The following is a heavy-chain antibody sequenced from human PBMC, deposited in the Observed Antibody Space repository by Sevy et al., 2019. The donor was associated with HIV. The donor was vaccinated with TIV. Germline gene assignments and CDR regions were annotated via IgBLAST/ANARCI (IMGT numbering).Heavy chain of an antibody. J-gene: IGHJ4*02. CDR1: GGSISSFH. D-gene: IGHD2-15*01. V-gene: IGHV4-59*13. CDR3: ARGPHCSGSSCKFYDY. Sequence: SETLSLTCTVSGGSISSFHWSWIRQSPGKGLEWIGYIYYSGSINYNPSLRRRLTISVDTSKTQFSLKLSSVTAADTAVYYCARGPHCSGSSCKFYDYWGQGTLVTVSS. CDR2: IYYSGSI.